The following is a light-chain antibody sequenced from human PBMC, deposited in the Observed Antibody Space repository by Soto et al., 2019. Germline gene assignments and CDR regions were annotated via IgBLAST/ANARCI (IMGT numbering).Light chain of an antibody. CDR3: QQYNSYSP. CDR2: DAS. CDR1: QSISSW. J-gene: IGKJ1*01. Sequence: DIQITQSPSTLSASVGDRVTITCRASQSISSWLAWYQQKPGKAPKLLIYDASSLESGVPSRFSGSGSGTEFTLTISSLQPDDFATYYCQQYNSYSPFGQGTKVEIK. V-gene: IGKV1-5*01.